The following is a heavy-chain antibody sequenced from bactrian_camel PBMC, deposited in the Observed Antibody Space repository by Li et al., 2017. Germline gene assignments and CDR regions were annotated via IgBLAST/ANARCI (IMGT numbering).Heavy chain of an antibody. CDR2: SIDSDGVI. CDR1: GFIFRDHY. V-gene: IGHV3S26*01. CDR3: AAGSLWSYAY. J-gene: IGHJ4*01. Sequence: QVQLVESGGGLVQPGESLRLSRAASGFIFRDHYMNWVRQAPGTGGEDAHIASIDSDGVIRYGDSVKGRFTISEDNAKNTLYLQMNSLEPEDTAMYYCAAGSLWSYAYWGQGTQVTVS. D-gene: IGHD3*01.